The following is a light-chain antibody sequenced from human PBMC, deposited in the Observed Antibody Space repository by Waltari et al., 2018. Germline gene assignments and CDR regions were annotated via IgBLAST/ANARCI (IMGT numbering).Light chain of an antibody. J-gene: IGLJ1*01. Sequence: SYVLAQPHSVSVAPGETARITCGGSYIRRKSVHWYQQKPGQAPRPVIYYDSARPSGIPERFSGSNSGNTSTLTISRVEAGDEADYYCQVWDNTSDHVFGTGTTVTVL. CDR3: QVWDNTSDHV. V-gene: IGLV3-21*04. CDR1: YIRRKS. CDR2: YDS.